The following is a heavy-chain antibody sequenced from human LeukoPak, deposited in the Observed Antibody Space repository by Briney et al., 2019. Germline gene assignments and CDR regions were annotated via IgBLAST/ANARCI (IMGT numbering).Heavy chain of an antibody. CDR3: AREGCSSTSCYRPSEYYFDY. CDR1: GGSISSYY. J-gene: IGHJ4*02. Sequence: PSETQSLTCTVSGGSISSYYWSWIRQPPGKGLEWIGYIYYSGSTNYNPSLKSRVTISVDTSKNQFSLKLSSVTAADTAVYYCAREGCSSTSCYRPSEYYFDYWGQGTLVTVSS. D-gene: IGHD2-2*01. CDR2: IYYSGST. V-gene: IGHV4-59*01.